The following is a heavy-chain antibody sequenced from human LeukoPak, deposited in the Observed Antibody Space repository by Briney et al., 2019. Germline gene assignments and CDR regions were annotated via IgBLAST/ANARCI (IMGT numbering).Heavy chain of an antibody. CDR2: VFYSGRT. D-gene: IGHD3-10*01. CDR3: ARVGAYYYGSGSSFDY. Sequence: PSETLSLTCSVSGGSITSISYHWAWIRQPPGKGLEWIGSVFYSGRTSYNPSLKSRVTISVDTSKNQFSLKLSSVTAADTAVYYCARVGAYYYGSGSSFDYWGQGTLVTVSS. CDR1: GGSITSISYH. V-gene: IGHV4-39*01. J-gene: IGHJ4*02.